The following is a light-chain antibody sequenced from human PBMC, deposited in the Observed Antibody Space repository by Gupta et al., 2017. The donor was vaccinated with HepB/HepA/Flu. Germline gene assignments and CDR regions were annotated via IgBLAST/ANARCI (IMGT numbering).Light chain of an antibody. J-gene: IGKJ1*01. CDR3: QQYVSSPPWT. Sequence: EIVLTQSPDTLFLSPGERATLSCRASQSVSSNYLAWYKQKPGQAPRLLIYGASSRATGIPDRFSGSGYGTDFTLTISRREPEDFAVYYCQQYVSSPPWTFGQGTKVEIK. CDR2: GAS. CDR1: QSVSSNY. V-gene: IGKV3-20*01.